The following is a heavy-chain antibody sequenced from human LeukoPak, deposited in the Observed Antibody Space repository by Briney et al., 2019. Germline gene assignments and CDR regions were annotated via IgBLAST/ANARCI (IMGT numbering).Heavy chain of an antibody. Sequence: ASVKVSCKASVYTFTSYFINWVRQAPGQGLEWVGIINPSGGSSNYAQKFQGRVTMTRDTSRTTVYMELSSLRSEDTAVYYCARMSTYCGGDCYSGWGQGTLVTVSS. D-gene: IGHD2-21*02. J-gene: IGHJ4*02. CDR2: INPSGGSS. V-gene: IGHV1-46*01. CDR1: VYTFTSYF. CDR3: ARMSTYCGGDCYSG.